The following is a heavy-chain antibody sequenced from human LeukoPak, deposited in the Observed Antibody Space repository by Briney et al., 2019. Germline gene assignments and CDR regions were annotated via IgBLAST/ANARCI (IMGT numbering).Heavy chain of an antibody. D-gene: IGHD6-6*01. CDR1: GGTFSSYA. Sequence: SVKVSCKASGGTFSSYAISWVRQAPGQGLEWMGGIIPIFGTANYAQKFQGRVTITADESTSTAYMELRSLRSDDTAVYYCARDVTIAARGFDYWGQGTLVTVSS. J-gene: IGHJ4*02. CDR2: IIPIFGTA. CDR3: ARDVTIAARGFDY. V-gene: IGHV1-69*01.